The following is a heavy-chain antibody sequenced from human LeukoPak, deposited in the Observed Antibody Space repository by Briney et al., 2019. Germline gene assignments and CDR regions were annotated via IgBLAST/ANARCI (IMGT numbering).Heavy chain of an antibody. J-gene: IGHJ5*02. D-gene: IGHD5-12*01. CDR2: ISSSSGTI. Sequence: PGGSLRLSCAASGFTFSSYSMNWVRQAPGKGLEWVSYISSSSGTIYYADSVKGRFTISRDNAKNSLYPQVNSLRAEDTAMYYCASGAEGYVFDPWGQGTLVTVSS. V-gene: IGHV3-48*01. CDR3: ASGAEGYVFDP. CDR1: GFTFSSYS.